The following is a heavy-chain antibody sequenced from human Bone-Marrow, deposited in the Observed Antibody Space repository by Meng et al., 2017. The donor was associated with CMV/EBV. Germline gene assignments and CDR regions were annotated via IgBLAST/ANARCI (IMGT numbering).Heavy chain of an antibody. J-gene: IGHJ4*02. D-gene: IGHD1-26*01. CDR3: AREALSGSYPYFDY. CDR1: GFTFRSYW. Sequence: GGSLRLSCAASGFTFRSYWMDWVRQAPGKGLEWVAKMKEDGSEEYYVDSVKGRFTISRDNAENSLHLQINSLRAEDTAVYYCAREALSGSYPYFDYWGQGALVTVSS. V-gene: IGHV3-7*01. CDR2: MKEDGSEE.